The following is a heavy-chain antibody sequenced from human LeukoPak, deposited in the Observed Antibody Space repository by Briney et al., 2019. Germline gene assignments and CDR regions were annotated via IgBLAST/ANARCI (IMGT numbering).Heavy chain of an antibody. Sequence: GGSLRLSCAASGFTFSSYAMSWVRQAPGKGLEWVSAISGSGGSTYYADSVKGRFTISRDNAKKSLYLQMNSLRADDTAVYYCARGRGISRPYYFDSWGQGTLVTVSS. CDR2: ISGSGGST. V-gene: IGHV3-23*01. D-gene: IGHD6-6*01. CDR1: GFTFSSYA. J-gene: IGHJ4*02. CDR3: ARGRGISRPYYFDS.